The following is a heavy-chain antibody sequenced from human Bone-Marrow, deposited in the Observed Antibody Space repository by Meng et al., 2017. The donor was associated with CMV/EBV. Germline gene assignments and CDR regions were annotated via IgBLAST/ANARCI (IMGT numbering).Heavy chain of an antibody. J-gene: IGHJ4*02. Sequence: SETLSLTCTVSGGSISSSSYYWGWIRQPPGKGLEWIGSIYYSGSTYYNPSLKSRITISVDTSKNQFSLKLSSVTAADTAVYYCARTTYYYDSSGYCVCDYWGQGTLVTVYS. V-gene: IGHV4-39*01. CDR3: ARTTYYYDSSGYCVCDY. CDR2: IYYSGST. D-gene: IGHD3-22*01. CDR1: GGSISSSSYY.